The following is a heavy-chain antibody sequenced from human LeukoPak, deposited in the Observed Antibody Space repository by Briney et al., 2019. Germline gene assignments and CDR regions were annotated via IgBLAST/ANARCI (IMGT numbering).Heavy chain of an antibody. CDR3: ARGHSGSYQRNDAFDI. CDR2: ISSDSKYI. V-gene: IGHV3-21*01. J-gene: IGHJ3*02. D-gene: IGHD1-26*01. Sequence: GGSLRLSCAAAGFSFSGYSINWVCQVPGKGLEWVSSISSDSKYIYYAGSMKGRFTVSRDNARNSLYLQMNSLGAEDTAVYYCARGHSGSYQRNDAFDIWGQGTMVTVSS. CDR1: GFSFSGYS.